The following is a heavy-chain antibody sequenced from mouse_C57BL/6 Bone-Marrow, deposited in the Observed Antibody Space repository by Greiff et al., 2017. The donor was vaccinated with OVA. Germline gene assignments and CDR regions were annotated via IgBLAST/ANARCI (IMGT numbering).Heavy chain of an antibody. V-gene: IGHV1-55*01. J-gene: IGHJ4*01. CDR2: IYPGSGST. CDR1: GYTFTSYW. D-gene: IGHD2-14*01. Sequence: QVQLQQPGAELVKPGASVKMSCKASGYTFTSYWITWVKQRPGQGLEWIGDIYPGSGSTNYNEKFKSKATLTVDTSSSTAYMQRSSLTSEDSAVYYCAQAGGTPFFYYAMDYWGQGTSVTVSS. CDR3: AQAGGTPFFYYAMDY.